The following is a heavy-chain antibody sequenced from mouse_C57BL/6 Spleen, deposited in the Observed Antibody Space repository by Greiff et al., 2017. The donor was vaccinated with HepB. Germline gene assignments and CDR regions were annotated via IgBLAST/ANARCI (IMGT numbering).Heavy chain of an antibody. J-gene: IGHJ3*01. V-gene: IGHV5-4*01. CDR3: AREEGKSAWFAY. CDR2: ISDGGSYT. Sequence: EVKLMESGGGLVKPGGSLKLSCAASGFTFSSYAMSWVRQTPEKRLEWVATISDGGSYTYYPDNVKGRFTISRDNAKNNLYLQMSHLKSEDTAMYYCAREEGKSAWFAYWGQGTLVTVSA. CDR1: GFTFSSYA.